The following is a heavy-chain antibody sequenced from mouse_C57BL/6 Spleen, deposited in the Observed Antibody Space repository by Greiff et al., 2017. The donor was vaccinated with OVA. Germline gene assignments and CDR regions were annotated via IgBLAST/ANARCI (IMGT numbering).Heavy chain of an antibody. J-gene: IGHJ2*01. CDR1: GFNIKDDY. V-gene: IGHV14-4*01. CDR2: IDPENGDT. D-gene: IGHD2-5*01. Sequence: VQLQQSGAELVRPGASVKLSCTASGFNIKDDYMHWVKQRPEQGLEWIGWIDPENGDTEYASKFQGKATITADTSSNTAYLQLSSLTSEDTAVYYCTRGDYSNYFDYWGQGTTLTVSS. CDR3: TRGDYSNYFDY.